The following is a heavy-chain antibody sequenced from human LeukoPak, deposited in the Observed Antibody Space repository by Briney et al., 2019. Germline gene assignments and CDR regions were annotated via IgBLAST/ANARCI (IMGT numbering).Heavy chain of an antibody. CDR3: ARLRNWFDP. CDR1: GFTFTGYY. D-gene: IGHD4-17*01. CDR2: INPNNGDT. J-gene: IGHJ5*02. Sequence: ASVEVSCRASGFTFTGYYIHWVRQAPGQGLEWMGWINPNNGDTNYAQKFQGRVTMTSDTSISTAYMELSRLRSDDTAVYYCARLRNWFDPWGQGTLVTVSS. V-gene: IGHV1-2*02.